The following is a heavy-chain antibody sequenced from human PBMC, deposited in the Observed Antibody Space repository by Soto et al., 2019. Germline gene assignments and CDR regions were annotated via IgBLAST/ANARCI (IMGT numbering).Heavy chain of an antibody. CDR1: GFTCSTYW. CDR3: ARDRGYSTFVF. D-gene: IGHD3-3*02. Sequence: EVQLVESGGGLVQPGGSLRLSCGASGFTCSTYWMSWVRQAPGKGLEWVANMKEDGSEKNYVDSVKGRFTISRDNATKSLYLQMNRLTAEDTAVYYCARDRGYSTFVFCGQGTVVTVSS. V-gene: IGHV3-7*03. J-gene: IGHJ3*01. CDR2: MKEDGSEK.